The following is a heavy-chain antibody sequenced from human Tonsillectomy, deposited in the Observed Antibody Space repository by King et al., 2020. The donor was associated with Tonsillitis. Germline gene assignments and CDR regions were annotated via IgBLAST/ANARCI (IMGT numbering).Heavy chain of an antibody. CDR2: MYYSGAT. D-gene: IGHD1/OR15-1a*01. CDR3: ARLNVGTMYGYPDI. CDR1: GGSISSPNYY. V-gene: IGHV4-39*07. J-gene: IGHJ2*01. Sequence: QLQESGPGLVKPSETLSLTCTVSGGSISSPNYYWGWIRQPPGKGLEWIGTMYYSGATFYNPSLKSRVTISLDTSKNQFSLKLSSVTAADTAFYYCARLNVGTMYGYPDIWGRGTLVTVSS.